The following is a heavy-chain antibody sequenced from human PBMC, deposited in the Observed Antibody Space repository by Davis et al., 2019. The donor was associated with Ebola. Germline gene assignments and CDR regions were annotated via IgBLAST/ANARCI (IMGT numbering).Heavy chain of an antibody. Sequence: GESLKISCAASGFTFSSYSMHWVRQVPGKGLVWVSRILTDGSGTSYADSVKGRFTISRDNAKNSLYLQMNSLRAEDTAVYYCAREGRRSRYGGNPGEPGYWGQGTLVTVSS. CDR2: ILTDGSGT. CDR1: GFTFSSYS. V-gene: IGHV3-74*01. CDR3: AREGRRSRYGGNPGEPGY. J-gene: IGHJ4*02. D-gene: IGHD4-23*01.